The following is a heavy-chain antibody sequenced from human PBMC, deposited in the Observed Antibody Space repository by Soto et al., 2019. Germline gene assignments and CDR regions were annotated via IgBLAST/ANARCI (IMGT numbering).Heavy chain of an antibody. CDR1: GGSMISYY. J-gene: IGHJ5*02. CDR3: VIFISMGESAHCSHP. Sequence: SETLSLTCTVSGGSMISYYWSWIRQPPGRGLEWIGFIYYAGSTKYNPSLNSRVTISVDTSKNQFSLTLSSVTAADTAMYYCVIFISMGESAHCSHPWRQGTLVSV. D-gene: IGHD3-16*01. CDR2: IYYAGST. V-gene: IGHV4-59*01.